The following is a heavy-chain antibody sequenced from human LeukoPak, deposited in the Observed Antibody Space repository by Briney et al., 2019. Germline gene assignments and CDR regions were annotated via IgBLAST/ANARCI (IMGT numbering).Heavy chain of an antibody. CDR3: ARGVKYQASPYYMDV. V-gene: IGHV3-43*01. J-gene: IGHJ6*03. Sequence: GGSLGLSCAASGFTFDDYTMHWVRQAPGKGLEWVSRISWDGGSTYYADSVKGRFTISRDNSKNSLYLQMNSLRTEDTALYHCARGVKYQASPYYMDVWGKGTTVTVSS. CDR1: GFTFDDYT. CDR2: ISWDGGST. D-gene: IGHD2-2*01.